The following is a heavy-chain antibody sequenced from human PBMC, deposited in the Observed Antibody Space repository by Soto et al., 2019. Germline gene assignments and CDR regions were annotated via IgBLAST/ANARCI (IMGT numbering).Heavy chain of an antibody. J-gene: IGHJ4*02. CDR1: GFTFSSYA. CDR2: ISGSGGGT. Sequence: EVQLLESGGGLVQPGGSLRLSCAASGFTFSSYALSWVRQAPGKGLEWVAAISGSGGGTYYADSVKGRFTISRDNSKNTLYLQMNSLRAEDTAVYYCSKRGGTMVRGARSIPSDYWGQGTLVTVSS. D-gene: IGHD3-10*01. CDR3: SKRGGTMVRGARSIPSDY. V-gene: IGHV3-23*01.